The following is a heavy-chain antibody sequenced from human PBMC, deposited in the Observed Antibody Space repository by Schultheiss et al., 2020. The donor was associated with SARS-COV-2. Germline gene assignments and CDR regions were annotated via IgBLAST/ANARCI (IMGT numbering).Heavy chain of an antibody. Sequence: SETLSLTCTVSGGSISSSSYYWGWIRQPPGKGLEWIGSIYYSGSTNYNPSLKSRVTISVDTSKNQFSLKLSSVTAADTAVYYCARAGIAVAGPFDYWGQGTLVTVSS. J-gene: IGHJ4*02. D-gene: IGHD6-19*01. CDR2: IYYSGST. CDR3: ARAGIAVAGPFDY. CDR1: GGSISSSSYY. V-gene: IGHV4-39*07.